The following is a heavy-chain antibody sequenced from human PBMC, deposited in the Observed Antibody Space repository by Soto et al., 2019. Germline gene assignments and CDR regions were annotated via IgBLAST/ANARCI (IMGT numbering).Heavy chain of an antibody. J-gene: IGHJ4*02. CDR3: VRSIAGYCSGSDCHSGGHHFDS. CDR2: IDHSGST. D-gene: IGHD2-15*01. Sequence: QVQLQEAGPGLVKPLQTLSLSFNVSGISLSTRGFFWNWVRQSPGKGLEGIGFIDHSGSTVSNPSLRSRLSIVLDTPKNQFSLRLTSVTAADTAVYSCVRSIAGYCSGSDCHSGGHHFDSWGPGTVVTVSS. V-gene: IGHV4-30-4*01. CDR1: GISLSTRGFF.